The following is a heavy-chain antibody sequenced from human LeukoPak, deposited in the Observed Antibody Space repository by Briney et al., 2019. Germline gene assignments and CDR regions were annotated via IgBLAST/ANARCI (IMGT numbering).Heavy chain of an antibody. D-gene: IGHD3-22*01. CDR3: ARDSPGGSDSSGRGTYFDY. J-gene: IGHJ4*02. V-gene: IGHV1-18*01. CDR2: ISAYDGNT. CDR1: GYTFTSYG. Sequence: ASVKVSCKASGYTFTSYGISWVRQAPGQGLEWMGWISAYDGNTKYTQKVQYRVTMTTVTSTSTAYMELRSLRSDDTAVYYCARDSPGGSDSSGRGTYFDYWGQGTLVTVSS.